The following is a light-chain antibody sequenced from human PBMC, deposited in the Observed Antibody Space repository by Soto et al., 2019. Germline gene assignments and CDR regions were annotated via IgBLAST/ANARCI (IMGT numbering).Light chain of an antibody. Sequence: EIVLTQSPGTLSLSPGERATLSCRASQSVNSNSLAWYQQKPGQAPRLLIYAASSRFGGIPDKYSGSGSGTDFTLTISRLEPEDFAVYYCQQYGTSSLTFGQGTKVEIK. CDR1: QSVNSNS. V-gene: IGKV3-20*01. CDR2: AAS. J-gene: IGKJ1*01. CDR3: QQYGTSSLT.